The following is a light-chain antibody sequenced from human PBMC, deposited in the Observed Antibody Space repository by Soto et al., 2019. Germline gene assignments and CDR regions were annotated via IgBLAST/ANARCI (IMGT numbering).Light chain of an antibody. CDR2: DNN. J-gene: IGLJ2*01. CDR1: SSNIGNNF. CDR3: ATWDSRLIAGV. V-gene: IGLV1-51*01. Sequence: QSVLTQPPSVSAAPGQEVTISCSGSSSNIGNNFVSWYQHLPGTAPKLLIYDNNKRPSGIPDRFSGTKSGTSATLGITGLQTGDEAQYYCATWDSRLIAGVFGGGTKLTVL.